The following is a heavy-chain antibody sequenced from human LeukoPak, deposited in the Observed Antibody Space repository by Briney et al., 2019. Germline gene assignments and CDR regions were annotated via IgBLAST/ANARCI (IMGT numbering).Heavy chain of an antibody. J-gene: IGHJ5*02. CDR3: ARGYGSGSYYLHGWFDP. D-gene: IGHD3-10*01. V-gene: IGHV4-34*01. Sequence: SETLSLTCAVYGGSFSGYYWSWIRQPPGKGLEWIGEINHSGGTNYNPSLKSRVTISVDTSKNQFSLKLSSVTAADTAVYYCARGYGSGSYYLHGWFDPWGQGTLVTVSS. CDR1: GGSFSGYY. CDR2: INHSGGT.